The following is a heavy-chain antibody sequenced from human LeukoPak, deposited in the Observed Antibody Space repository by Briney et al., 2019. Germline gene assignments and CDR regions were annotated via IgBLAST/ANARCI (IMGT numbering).Heavy chain of an antibody. V-gene: IGHV3-53*03. J-gene: IGHJ4*02. CDR2: IYRDGKT. CDR1: GFSVSSSY. Sequence: PGGSLRLSCAASGFSVSSSYMNWVRQAPGKGLEWVSIIYRDGKTFYADYVKGRFTISRDSSKNTLYLQMNSLRAEDTAVYYCARGRITIFGVVTGFDYWGQGTLVTVSS. D-gene: IGHD3-3*01. CDR3: ARGRITIFGVVTGFDY.